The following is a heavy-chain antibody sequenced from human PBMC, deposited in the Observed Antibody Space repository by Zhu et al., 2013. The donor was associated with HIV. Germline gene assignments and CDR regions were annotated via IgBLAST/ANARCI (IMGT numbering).Heavy chain of an antibody. CDR1: GFTFSSYG. CDR2: ISYDGTHK. Sequence: VQLVESGGGVVQPGRSLRLSCAASGFTFSSYGMHWVRQAPGKGLEWVAVISYDGTHKYYRDSVKGRFTISRDNSKNTLSLQMNSLRPEDTAVYYCAKYDAMYSYDSAGMDVWGQGTTVTVS. J-gene: IGHJ6*02. V-gene: IGHV3-30*18. D-gene: IGHD3-22*01. CDR3: AKYDAMYSYDSAGMDV.